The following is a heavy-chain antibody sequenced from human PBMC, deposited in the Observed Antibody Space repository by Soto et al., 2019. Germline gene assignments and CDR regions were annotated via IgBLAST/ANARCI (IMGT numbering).Heavy chain of an antibody. CDR2: ITTYKGDT. CDR3: ARGRGYSLIPVVDDAVDV. V-gene: IGHV1-18*04. Sequence: ASVKVSCKASGYSFTGYGINWVRQAPGQGLQWLGRITTYKGDTNYAQNFQGRVTMTTDTSTSTTYMELRSLRSDDTAVYFCARGRGYSLIPVVDDAVDVWGQGTLVTVSS. D-gene: IGHD5-12*01. J-gene: IGHJ3*01. CDR1: GYSFTGYG.